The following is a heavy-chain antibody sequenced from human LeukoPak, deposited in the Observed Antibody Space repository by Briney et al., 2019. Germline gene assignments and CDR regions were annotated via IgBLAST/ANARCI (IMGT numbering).Heavy chain of an antibody. J-gene: IGHJ4*02. V-gene: IGHV3-7*01. D-gene: IGHD2-15*01. CDR3: ARGWGEKGYCRGGTCNNPQFDY. CDR2: IKEDGREK. CDR1: GFRFSDYW. Sequence: GGSLRLSCEASGFRFSDYWMTWVRQAPGKGLEWVANIKEDGREKYYVDSVKGRFTLSKDNAKNSVYLQMNSLGAEDTAVYYCARGWGEKGYCRGGTCNNPQFDYWGQGILVSVSS.